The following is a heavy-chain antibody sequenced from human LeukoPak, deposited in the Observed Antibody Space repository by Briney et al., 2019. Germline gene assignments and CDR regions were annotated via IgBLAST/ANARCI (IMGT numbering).Heavy chain of an antibody. J-gene: IGHJ5*02. CDR2: ISGSGGST. CDR3: AKHRGPYTVDNWFDP. D-gene: IGHD4-17*01. CDR1: GFTFSSYG. V-gene: IGHV3-23*01. Sequence: PGGTLRLSCAASGFTFSSYGMSWVRQAPGKGLEWVSAISGSGGSTYYADSVKGRFTISRDNSKNTLYLQMNSLRAEDTAVYYCAKHRGPYTVDNWFDPWGQGTLVTVSS.